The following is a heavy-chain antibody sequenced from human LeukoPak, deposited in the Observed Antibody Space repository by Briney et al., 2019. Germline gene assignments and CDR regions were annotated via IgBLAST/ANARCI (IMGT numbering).Heavy chain of an antibody. CDR1: GFTFSSYA. CDR3: AKVKTRTMVRGVSPSAY. Sequence: GSLRLSCAASGFTFSSYAMSGVRQAPGKGLEWVSAISGSGGSTYYADSVKGRFTISRDNSKNTLYLQMNSLRAEDTAVYYCAKVKTRTMVRGVSPSAYCGPGTLVTVSS. CDR2: ISGSGGST. V-gene: IGHV3-23*01. J-gene: IGHJ4*02. D-gene: IGHD3-10*01.